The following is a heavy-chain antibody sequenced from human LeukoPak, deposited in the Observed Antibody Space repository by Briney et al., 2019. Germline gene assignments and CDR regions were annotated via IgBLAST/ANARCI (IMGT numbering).Heavy chain of an antibody. Sequence: GGSLRLSCAGSGFTFSSYAMSWVRQAPGKGLEWVSVIYSGGSTYYADSVKGRFTISRDNSKNTLYLQMNSLRAEDTAVYYCATVLDCSSTSCQTPYYYYYGMDVWGQGTTVTVSS. CDR1: GFTFSSYA. CDR2: IYSGGST. D-gene: IGHD2-2*01. V-gene: IGHV3-66*01. CDR3: ATVLDCSSTSCQTPYYYYYGMDV. J-gene: IGHJ6*02.